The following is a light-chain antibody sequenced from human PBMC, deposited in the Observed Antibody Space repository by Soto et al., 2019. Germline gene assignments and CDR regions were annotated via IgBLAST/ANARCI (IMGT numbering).Light chain of an antibody. CDR3: WSYYSSRSGDVV. CDR1: SSNLGAAFA. CDR2: YNN. Sequence: QSVPTQPPSLSGAPGQRITISCTGTSSNLGAAFAVQWYQQLPGAAPKLLIYYNNNRPSGVPDRFSASKSGASAFLAITGGQAADDADDYCWSYYSSRSGDVVFGGGTKLTVL. J-gene: IGLJ2*01. V-gene: IGLV1-40*01.